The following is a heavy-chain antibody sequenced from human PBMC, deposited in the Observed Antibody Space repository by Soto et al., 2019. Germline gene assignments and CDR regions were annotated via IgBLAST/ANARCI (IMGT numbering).Heavy chain of an antibody. V-gene: IGHV3-48*02. CDR3: ARSVEGHFDY. J-gene: IGHJ4*02. Sequence: EVQLVESGGGLVQPGGSLRLSCAASGFPFSIYSMNWVRQAPGKGLEWSSYITSDTNTIKYADSVKGRFTISRDNAKNLVYLQMNSLREEETAVYFCARSVEGHFDYWGQGTVVTVSS. D-gene: IGHD6-19*01. CDR2: ITSDTNTI. CDR1: GFPFSIYS.